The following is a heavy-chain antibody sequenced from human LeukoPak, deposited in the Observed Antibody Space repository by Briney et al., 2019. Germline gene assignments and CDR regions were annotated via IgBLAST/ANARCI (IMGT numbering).Heavy chain of an antibody. CDR2: ISAYNGNT. CDR3: ARDRGGMGVVPAAVGY. CDR1: GYTFTSYG. J-gene: IGHJ4*02. Sequence: RASVKVSCKASGYTFTSYGISWVRQAPGQGLEWMGWISAYNGNTNYAQKLQGRVTMTTDTSTSTAYMELRSLRSEDTAVYYCARDRGGMGVVPAAVGYWGQGTLVTVSS. D-gene: IGHD2-2*01. V-gene: IGHV1-18*01.